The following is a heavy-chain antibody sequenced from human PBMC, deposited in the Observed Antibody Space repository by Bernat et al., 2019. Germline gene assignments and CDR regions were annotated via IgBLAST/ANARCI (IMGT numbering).Heavy chain of an antibody. CDR2: ISSSSYT. V-gene: IGHV3-11*06. CDR3: ARVSMGIAVETYNWFDP. CDR1: GFTFSDYY. Sequence: QVQLVESGGGLVKPGGSLRLSCAASGFTFSDYYMSWIRQAPGKGLEWVSYISSSSYTNYADSGKGRFTISRDNAKNSLYLQMNSLRAEDTAVYYCARVSMGIAVETYNWFDPWGQGTLVTVSS. J-gene: IGHJ5*02. D-gene: IGHD6-19*01.